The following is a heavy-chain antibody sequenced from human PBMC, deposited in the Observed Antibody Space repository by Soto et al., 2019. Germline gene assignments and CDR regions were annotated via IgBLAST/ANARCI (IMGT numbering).Heavy chain of an antibody. J-gene: IGHJ6*03. Sequence: PSETLSLTCAVYGGSFSGYYWSWIRQPPGKGLEWIGEINHSGSTNYNPSLKSRVTISVDTSKNQFSLKLSSVTAADTAVYYCARDTRRYYYYMDVWGKGTTVTVSS. CDR1: GGSFSGYY. CDR3: ARDTRRYYYYMDV. D-gene: IGHD2-2*01. V-gene: IGHV4-34*01. CDR2: INHSGST.